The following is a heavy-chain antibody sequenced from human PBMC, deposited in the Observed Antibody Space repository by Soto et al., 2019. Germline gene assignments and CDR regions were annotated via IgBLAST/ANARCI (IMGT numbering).Heavy chain of an antibody. CDR3: AKSPYYDFWSGYYTGWFDP. CDR1: GFTFSSYA. J-gene: IGHJ5*02. Sequence: GGSLRLSCAASGFTFSSYAMSWVRQAPGKGLEWVSAISGSGGSTYYADSVKGRFTISRDNSKNTLYLQMNSLRAEDTAVYYCAKSPYYDFWSGYYTGWFDPWGQGTLVTVSS. V-gene: IGHV3-23*01. CDR2: ISGSGGST. D-gene: IGHD3-3*01.